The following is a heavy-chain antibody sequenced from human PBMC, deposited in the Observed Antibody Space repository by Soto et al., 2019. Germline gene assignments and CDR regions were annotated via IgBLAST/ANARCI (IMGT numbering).Heavy chain of an antibody. CDR3: ARTAAAGKYYYGMDV. V-gene: IGHV5-51*01. CDR2: IYPGDSDT. J-gene: IGHJ6*02. D-gene: IGHD6-13*01. Sequence: GESLKISCKASGYSFTSYWIGWVRQMPGKGLEWMGIIYPGDSDTRYSPSFQGQVTISADKSISTAYLQWSSLKASDTAMYYCARTAAAGKYYYGMDVSGQGTMVTVSS. CDR1: GYSFTSYW.